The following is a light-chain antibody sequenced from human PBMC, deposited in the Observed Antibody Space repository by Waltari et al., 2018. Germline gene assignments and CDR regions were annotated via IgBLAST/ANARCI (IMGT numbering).Light chain of an antibody. CDR1: SNDIGSYNY. Sequence: QSALTQPASVSGSPGQSITISCSGTSNDIGSYNYISWYQQHPGSAPQLMIYDVSSRPSGLSVRFSGSKSGNTASLSISGLQAEDEADYYCSSYTSSGTLVFGGGTKLTVL. CDR2: DVS. V-gene: IGLV2-14*03. CDR3: SSYTSSGTLV. J-gene: IGLJ2*01.